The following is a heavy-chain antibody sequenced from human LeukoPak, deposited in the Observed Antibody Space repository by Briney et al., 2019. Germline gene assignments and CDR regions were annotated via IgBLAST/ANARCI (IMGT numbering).Heavy chain of an antibody. D-gene: IGHD3-22*01. V-gene: IGHV4-39*01. J-gene: IGHJ5*02. CDR2: IYYSGST. Sequence: SETLSLTCTVSGGSISSSSYYWGWIRQPPGKGLEWIGSIYYSGSTYYNPSLKSRVTISVDTPKNQFSLKLSSVTAADTAVYYCARGAYYYDSSGYSRAYNWFDPWGQGTLVTVSS. CDR3: ARGAYYYDSSGYSRAYNWFDP. CDR1: GGSISSSSYY.